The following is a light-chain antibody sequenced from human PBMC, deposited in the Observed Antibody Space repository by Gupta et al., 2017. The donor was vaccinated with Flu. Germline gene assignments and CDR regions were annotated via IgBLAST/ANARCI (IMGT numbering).Light chain of an antibody. V-gene: IGKV1-5*03. CDR3: QEYNSYWA. CDR2: KAS. CDR1: QSSSSW. Sequence: SPSTLSASGGDRVTISCRASQSSSSWLSWYQQKPGKAPKLLIYKASTLESGVPSRCSGSGFGTEFTLTISRLQPDDFATYYCQEYNSYWAFGQGTKVEIK. J-gene: IGKJ1*01.